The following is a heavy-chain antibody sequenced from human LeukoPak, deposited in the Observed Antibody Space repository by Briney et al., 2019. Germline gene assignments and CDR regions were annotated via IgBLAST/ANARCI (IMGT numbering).Heavy chain of an antibody. J-gene: IGHJ6*03. Sequence: SETLSLTCAVYGGSFSGYYWSWIRQPPGKGLEWIGEINHSGSTNYNPSLKSRVTISVDTSKNQFSLKLSSVTAADTAVYYCARRYYDSSGSRRVYYYYYYYMNVWGKGTTVTVSS. CDR2: INHSGST. CDR3: ARRYYDSSGSRRVYYYYYYYMNV. V-gene: IGHV4-34*01. CDR1: GGSFSGYY. D-gene: IGHD3-22*01.